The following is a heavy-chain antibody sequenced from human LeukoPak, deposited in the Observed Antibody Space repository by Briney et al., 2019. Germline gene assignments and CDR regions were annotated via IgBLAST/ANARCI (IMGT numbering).Heavy chain of an antibody. CDR1: GYTFISYY. CDR2: INPSGGST. Sequence: ASVKVSCKASGYTFISYYMHWVRQAPGQGLEWMGIINPSGGSTSYAQKFQGRVTMTRDTSTSTVYMELSSLRSEDTAVYYCARHSGSYAYFDYWGQGTLVTVSS. V-gene: IGHV1-46*01. CDR3: ARHSGSYAYFDY. D-gene: IGHD1-26*01. J-gene: IGHJ4*02.